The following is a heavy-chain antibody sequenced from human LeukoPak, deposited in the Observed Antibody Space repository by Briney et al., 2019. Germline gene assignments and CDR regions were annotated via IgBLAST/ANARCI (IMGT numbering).Heavy chain of an antibody. Sequence: PSETLSLTCTVSGYSISSGYYWGWIRQPPGKGLEWIGSIYHSGSTYYNPSLKSRVTMSVDTSKNQFSLKLSSVTAADTAVYYCARVSFGDSSSWYDYWGQGTLVTVSS. J-gene: IGHJ4*02. CDR2: IYHSGST. V-gene: IGHV4-38-2*02. CDR3: ARVSFGDSSSWYDY. CDR1: GYSISSGYY. D-gene: IGHD6-13*01.